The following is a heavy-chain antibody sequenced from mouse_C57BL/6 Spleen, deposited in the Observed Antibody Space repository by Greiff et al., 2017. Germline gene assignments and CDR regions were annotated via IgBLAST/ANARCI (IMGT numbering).Heavy chain of an antibody. J-gene: IGHJ2*01. Sequence: QVQLQQSGPELVKPGASVKISCKASGYSFTSYYIHWVKQRPGQGLEWIGWIYPGSGNTKYNEKFKGKDTLTADTSSSTAYMQLSSLTSEDSAVXCCARSGGRQPYFDYWGQGTTLTVSS. CDR2: IYPGSGNT. CDR3: ARSGGRQPYFDY. D-gene: IGHD6-1*01. CDR1: GYSFTSYY. V-gene: IGHV1-66*01.